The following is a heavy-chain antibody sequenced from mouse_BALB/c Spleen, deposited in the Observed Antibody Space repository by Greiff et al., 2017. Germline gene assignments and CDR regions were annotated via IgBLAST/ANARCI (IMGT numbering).Heavy chain of an antibody. CDR1: GYTFTSYW. CDR2: INPSNGRT. J-gene: IGHJ4*01. D-gene: IGHD2-14*01. V-gene: IGHV1S81*02. CDR3: ARGYYRYGYAMDY. Sequence: QVQLQQPGAELVKPGASVKLSCKASGYTFTSYWMHWVKQRPGQGLEWIGEINPSNGRTNYNEKLKSKATLTVDKSSSTAYMQLSSLTSEDSAVYYCARGYYRYGYAMDYWGQGTSVTVSS.